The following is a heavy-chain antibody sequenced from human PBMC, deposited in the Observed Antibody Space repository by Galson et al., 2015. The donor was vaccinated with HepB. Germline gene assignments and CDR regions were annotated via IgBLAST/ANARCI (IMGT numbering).Heavy chain of an antibody. CDR1: GFTFEDHA. V-gene: IGHV3-9*01. D-gene: IGHD3-10*01. J-gene: IGHJ6*02. Sequence: SLRLSCAASGFTFEDHAMHWVRQVPGKGLEWVSGISWNSDFTGYADSVRGRFTISRDNAKYFLYLQMNSLRPEDTALYYCAQDLTYYYGSGSYFVGMDVWGQGTTVTVSS. CDR2: ISWNSDFT. CDR3: AQDLTYYYGSGSYFVGMDV.